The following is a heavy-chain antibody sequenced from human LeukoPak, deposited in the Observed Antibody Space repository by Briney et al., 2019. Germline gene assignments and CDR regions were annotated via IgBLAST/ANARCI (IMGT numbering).Heavy chain of an antibody. CDR2: MNPNSGNT. V-gene: IGHV1-8*01. CDR1: GYTFTSYD. D-gene: IGHD7-27*01. CDR3: ARDLGTTDAFDI. Sequence: ASVKVSCKASGYTFTSYDINWVRQATGQGLEWMGWMNPNSGNTGYAQKFQGRVTMTRNTSISTAYMELSRLRSDDTAVYYCARDLGTTDAFDIWGQGTMVTVSS. J-gene: IGHJ3*02.